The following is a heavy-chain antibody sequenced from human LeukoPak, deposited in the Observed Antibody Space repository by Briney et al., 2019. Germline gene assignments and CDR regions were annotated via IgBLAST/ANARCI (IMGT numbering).Heavy chain of an antibody. Sequence: GESLRLSCAASGFTFSSYDMPWVRQATGKGLEWVSAICTAGDTYYPGSVKGRFTISRENAKNSLYLQMNSLRAGDTAVYYCSIDPYYYGSGSYRLDYWGQGTLVTVSS. V-gene: IGHV3-13*01. CDR1: GFTFSSYD. CDR2: ICTAGDT. J-gene: IGHJ4*02. CDR3: SIDPYYYGSGSYRLDY. D-gene: IGHD3-10*01.